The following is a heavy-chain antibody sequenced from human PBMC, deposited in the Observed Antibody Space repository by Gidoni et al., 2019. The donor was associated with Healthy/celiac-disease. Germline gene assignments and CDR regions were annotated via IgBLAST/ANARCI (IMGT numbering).Heavy chain of an antibody. V-gene: IGHV4-59*08. CDR2: IYYSGST. J-gene: IGHJ2*01. CDR3: ARHAWYFDL. Sequence: QVQLQESCPGLVKPSQPLSLTCTVSGGSISSYYWSWIRQLPGKGLEWIGYIYYSGSTNYNPSRKSRVTISVDTSKNQFSLKLSSVTAADTAVYYCARHAWYFDLWGRGTLVTVSS. CDR1: GGSISSYY.